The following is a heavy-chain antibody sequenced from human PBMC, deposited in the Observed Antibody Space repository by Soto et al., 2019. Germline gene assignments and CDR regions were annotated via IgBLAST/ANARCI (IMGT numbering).Heavy chain of an antibody. D-gene: IGHD3-22*01. CDR3: ARTGYYYDSSGMGDYYYGMDV. J-gene: IGHJ6*02. Sequence: SETLSLTCAVYGGSFSGYYWSWIRQPPGKGLEWIGEINHSGSTNYNPSLKSRVTISVDTSKNQFSLKLSSVTAADTAVYYCARTGYYYDSSGMGDYYYGMDVWGQGTTVTVSS. V-gene: IGHV4-34*01. CDR2: INHSGST. CDR1: GGSFSGYY.